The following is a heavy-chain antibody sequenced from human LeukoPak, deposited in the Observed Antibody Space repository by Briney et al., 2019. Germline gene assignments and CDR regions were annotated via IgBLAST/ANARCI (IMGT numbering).Heavy chain of an antibody. V-gene: IGHV3-66*01. CDR3: ARKSDSLLVREGDC. CDR1: GFTFNRNY. Sequence: GGSLRLSCAASGFTFNRNYMIWVRHAPGKGLECVSVIYSGGTTWYADSVKGRFTISRDTNTLYLQMNSLRAEDTAVYYCARKSDSLLVREGDCWGQGTLVTVSS. J-gene: IGHJ4*02. D-gene: IGHD3-10*01. CDR2: IYSGGTT.